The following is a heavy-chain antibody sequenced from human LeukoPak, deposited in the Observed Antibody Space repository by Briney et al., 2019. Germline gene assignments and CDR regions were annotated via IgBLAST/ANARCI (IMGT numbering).Heavy chain of an antibody. V-gene: IGHV3-30*04. CDR1: GFTFSSYA. D-gene: IGHD4-17*01. CDR3: ASDYGGGAFDI. CDR2: ISYDGSNK. J-gene: IGHJ3*02. Sequence: GRSLRLSCAASGFTFSSYAMHWVRQAPGKGLEWVAVISYDGSNKYYADSVKGRFTISRDNSKNTLYLQMNSLRAEDTAVYYCASDYGGGAFDIWGQGTMVTVSS.